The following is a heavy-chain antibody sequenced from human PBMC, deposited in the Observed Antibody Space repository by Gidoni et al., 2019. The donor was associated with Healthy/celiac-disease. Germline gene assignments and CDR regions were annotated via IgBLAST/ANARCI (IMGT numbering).Heavy chain of an antibody. J-gene: IGHJ3*02. D-gene: IGHD3-10*01. V-gene: IGHV1-2*02. CDR1: GYTLPGYY. CDR3: ARDGTPFGRDAFDI. CDR2: INPNIGGT. Sequence: QVQLVQSGAEVKKPGASVKVSCKASGYTLPGYYMHWVRQAPGQGLEWMGWINPNIGGTNYAQKFQGRVTMTRDTSISTAYMELSRLRSDDTAVYYCARDGTPFGRDAFDIWGQGTMVTVSS.